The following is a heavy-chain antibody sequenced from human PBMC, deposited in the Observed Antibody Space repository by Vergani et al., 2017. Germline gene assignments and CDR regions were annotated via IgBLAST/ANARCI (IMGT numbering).Heavy chain of an antibody. CDR1: GFTFSNAW. Sequence: EVQLVESGGGLVKPGGSLRLSCAASGFTFSNAWMSWVRQAPGKGLEWVGRIKSKTDGGTTDYAAPVKGRFTISRDNSKNTLYLQMNSLRAEDTAVYYCAKVYDYYYYGMDVWGQGTTVTVSS. V-gene: IGHV3-15*01. CDR3: AKVYDYYYYGMDV. CDR2: IKSKTDGGTT. D-gene: IGHD5/OR15-5a*01. J-gene: IGHJ6*02.